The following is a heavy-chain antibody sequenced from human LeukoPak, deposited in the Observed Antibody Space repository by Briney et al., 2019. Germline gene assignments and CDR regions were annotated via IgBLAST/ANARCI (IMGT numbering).Heavy chain of an antibody. CDR3: CTIFVY. CDR2: ISWHSLNI. Sequence: GGSLRLSCEGSGFTFDDYGMHWVRQAPGKGLEWVSGISWHSLNIAYADSVKGRFTISRDNAKKSLYLQMNSLRAEDTASGGSCTIFVYWGQGTLVTVSS. V-gene: IGHV3-9*01. CDR1: GFTFDDYG. J-gene: IGHJ4*02. D-gene: IGHD2-15*01.